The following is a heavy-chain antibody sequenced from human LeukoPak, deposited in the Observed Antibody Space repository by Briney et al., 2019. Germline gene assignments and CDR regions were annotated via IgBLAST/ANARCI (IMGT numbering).Heavy chain of an antibody. J-gene: IGHJ6*02. CDR3: ARGQPGYSYGYGYYYGMDV. CDR2: MNPNSGNT. V-gene: IGHV1-8*01. CDR1: GYTFTSYD. D-gene: IGHD5-18*01. Sequence: ASVKVSCKASGYTFTSYDINWVRQATGQGLEWMGWMNPNSGNTGYAQKFQGRVTMTRNTSISTAYMELSSLRSEDTAVYYCARGQPGYSYGYGYYYGMDVWGQGTTVTVSS.